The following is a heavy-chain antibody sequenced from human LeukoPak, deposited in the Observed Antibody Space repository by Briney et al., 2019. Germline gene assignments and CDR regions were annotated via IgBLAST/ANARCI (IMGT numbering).Heavy chain of an antibody. V-gene: IGHV3-23*01. J-gene: IGHJ4*02. CDR2: ISGSGGST. CDR1: GFTFSSYA. CDR3: AKRQYGSGSYYIDY. D-gene: IGHD3-10*01. Sequence: GGSLRLSCVASGFTFSSYAMSWVRQAPGKGLEWVSAISGSGGSTYYADSVKGRFTISRDNSKNTLYLQMNSLRAEDTAVYCCAKRQYGSGSYYIDYWGQGTLVTVSS.